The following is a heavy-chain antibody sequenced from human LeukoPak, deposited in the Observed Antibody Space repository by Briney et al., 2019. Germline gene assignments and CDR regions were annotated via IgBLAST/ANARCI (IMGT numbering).Heavy chain of an antibody. J-gene: IGHJ4*02. CDR3: ARQASPLNRVVVIRGFDY. Sequence: QTLSLTCAISGDGVSSNSAAWNWIRQSPSRGLEWLGRTYYRSTWYNDHEVSVKSRITIKPDTSKNQFSLQLNSVTPEDTAVYYCARQASPLNRVVVIRGFDYWGQGTLVAVSS. D-gene: IGHD3-22*01. CDR2: TYYRSTWYN. CDR1: GDGVSSNSAA. V-gene: IGHV6-1*01.